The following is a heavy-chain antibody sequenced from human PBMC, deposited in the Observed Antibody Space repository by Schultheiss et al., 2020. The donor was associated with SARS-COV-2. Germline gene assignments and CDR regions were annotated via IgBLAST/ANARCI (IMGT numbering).Heavy chain of an antibody. CDR1: GGSISSGSYY. CDR3: ARLSGSYYAGY. D-gene: IGHD1-26*01. CDR2: INHSGST. J-gene: IGHJ4*02. V-gene: IGHV4-39*01. Sequence: SETLSLTCTVSGGSISSGSYYWSWIRQPPGKGLEWIGEINHSGSTYYNPSLKSRVTISVDTSKNQFSLKLSSVTAADTAVYYCARLSGSYYAGYWGQGTLVTVSS.